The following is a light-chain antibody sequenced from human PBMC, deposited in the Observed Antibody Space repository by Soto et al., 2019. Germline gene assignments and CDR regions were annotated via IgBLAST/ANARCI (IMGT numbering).Light chain of an antibody. CDR2: WAS. V-gene: IGKV4-1*01. CDR3: LQHYTTPWT. CDR1: QSLLFSSNNKNY. Sequence: DIVMTQSPDSLAVSLGERTTINCKSSQSLLFSSNNKNYLAWYQQKPGQPPKLLISWASTRESGVPDRFSGSGSGTDFTLSISSLQAEDVAVYSCLQHYTTPWTFGQGTQVEIK. J-gene: IGKJ1*01.